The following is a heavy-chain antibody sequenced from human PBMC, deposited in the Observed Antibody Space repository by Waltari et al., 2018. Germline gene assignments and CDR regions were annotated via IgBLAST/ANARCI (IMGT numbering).Heavy chain of an antibody. V-gene: IGHV4-38-2*01. CDR1: GYSISSGYS. J-gene: IGHJ4*02. Sequence: QVQLQESGPGLVKPSETLSLTCAVSGYSISSGYSWGWIRQPPGKGLEWIGSIYHSGSTYYNPSLKSRVTISVDTSKNQFSLKLSSVTAADTAVYYCARHVYPASLPNDYWGQGTLVTVSS. CDR2: IYHSGST. CDR3: ARHVYPASLPNDY.